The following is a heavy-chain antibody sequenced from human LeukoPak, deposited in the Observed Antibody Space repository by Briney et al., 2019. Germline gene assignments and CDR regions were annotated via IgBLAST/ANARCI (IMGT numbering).Heavy chain of an antibody. J-gene: IGHJ6*02. D-gene: IGHD3-22*01. CDR3: ARGLVTMIVVDYGMDV. V-gene: IGHV4-4*07. CDR2: IYTSGST. CDR1: GGSISSYY. Sequence: KASETLSLTRTVSGGSISSYYWSWIRQPAGKGLEWIGRIYTSGSTNYNPSLKSRVTMSVDTSKNQFSLKLSSVTAADTAVYYCARGLVTMIVVDYGMDVWGQGTTVTVSS.